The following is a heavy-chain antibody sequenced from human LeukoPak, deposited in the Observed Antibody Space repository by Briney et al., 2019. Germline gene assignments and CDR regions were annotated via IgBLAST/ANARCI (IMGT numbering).Heavy chain of an antibody. CDR2: IRSKANSYAT. D-gene: IGHD3-10*01. J-gene: IGHJ5*02. CDR1: GFTFSGSA. CDR3: IGYGSGGNWFDP. V-gene: IGHV3-73*01. Sequence: PGGSPKLSCAASGFTFSGSAMHWVRQASGKGLEWVGRIRSKANSYATAYAASVKGRFTISRDDSKNTAYLQMNSLKTEDTAVYYCIGYGSGGNWFDPWGQGTLVTVSS.